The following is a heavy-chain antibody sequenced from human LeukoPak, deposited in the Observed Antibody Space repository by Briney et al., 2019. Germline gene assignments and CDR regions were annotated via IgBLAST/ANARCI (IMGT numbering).Heavy chain of an antibody. CDR2: IKPNSGGT. Sequence: ASVKVSCKASGYTFAGYYVHWVRQAPGQGLEWMGWIKPNSGGTQYAQRFRGRVTMTRDTSITTAYMELSGLRSDDTAVYFCASAESHDHGETWGQGTLLTVSS. CDR3: ASAESHDHGET. J-gene: IGHJ4*02. CDR1: GYTFAGYY. D-gene: IGHD1-14*01. V-gene: IGHV1-2*02.